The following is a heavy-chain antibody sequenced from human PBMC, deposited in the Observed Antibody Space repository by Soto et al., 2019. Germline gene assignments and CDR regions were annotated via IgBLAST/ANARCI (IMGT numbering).Heavy chain of an antibody. CDR1: GCSISSYY. V-gene: IGHV4-59*01. CDR2: IYYSGST. J-gene: IGHJ4*02. D-gene: IGHD2-21*01. Sequence: SETLSLTCTVSGCSISSYYWSWIRQPPGKGLEWIGYIYYSGSTNYNPSLKSRVTISVDTSKNQFSLKLSSVTAADTAVYYCAREGDCGGDCYSGFDYWGQGTLVTVSS. CDR3: AREGDCGGDCYSGFDY.